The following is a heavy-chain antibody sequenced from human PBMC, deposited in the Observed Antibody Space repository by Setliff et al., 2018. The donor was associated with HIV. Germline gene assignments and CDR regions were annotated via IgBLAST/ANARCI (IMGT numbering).Heavy chain of an antibody. CDR3: ARGAIAAAGDFDY. D-gene: IGHD6-13*01. Sequence: PSETLSLTCTVSGGFISSYYWNWIRQPAGKGLEWIGRIYTSGSTNYNPSLKSRVTVSVDTSKNQFSLRLSSVTAADTAVYYCARGAIAAAGDFDYWGQGTLVTVSS. CDR1: GGFISSYY. V-gene: IGHV4-4*07. CDR2: IYTSGST. J-gene: IGHJ4*02.